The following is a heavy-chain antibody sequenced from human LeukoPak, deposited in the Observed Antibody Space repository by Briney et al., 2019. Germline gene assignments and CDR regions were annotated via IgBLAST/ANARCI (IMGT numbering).Heavy chain of an antibody. Sequence: GGSLRLSCAASGFTFSSYAMSWVRQAPGKGLEWVSSITNSGDGTYYADSVKGRFTISRDNSKNSVYLQMNSLRAEDTAVYYCARRSPEYYYYAMDVWGQGTTVTVSS. CDR2: ITNSGDGT. D-gene: IGHD1-14*01. CDR3: ARRSPEYYYYAMDV. J-gene: IGHJ6*02. CDR1: GFTFSSYA. V-gene: IGHV3-23*01.